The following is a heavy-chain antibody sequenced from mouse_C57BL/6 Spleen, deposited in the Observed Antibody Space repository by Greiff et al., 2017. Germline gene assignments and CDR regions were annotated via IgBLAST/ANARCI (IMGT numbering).Heavy chain of an antibody. CDR1: GFTFSDYG. Sequence: EVKLVESGGGLVKPGGSLKLSCAASGFTFSDYGMHWVRQAPEKGLEWVAYISSGSSTIYYADTVKGRFTISRDNAKNTLFLQMTSLRSEDTAMYYCARDLTTVVPYYFDYGGQGTTRTVSS. V-gene: IGHV5-17*01. CDR2: ISSGSSTI. CDR3: ARDLTTVVPYYFDY. D-gene: IGHD1-1*01. J-gene: IGHJ2*01.